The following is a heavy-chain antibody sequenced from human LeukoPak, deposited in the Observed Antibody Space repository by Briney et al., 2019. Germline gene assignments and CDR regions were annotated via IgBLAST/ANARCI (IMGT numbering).Heavy chain of an antibody. CDR2: IIPIFTTT. V-gene: IGHV1-69*13. CDR3: VRVGGDNIRRGELLLRRCYFDT. Sequence: ASVKVSCKTSGDIFNNYAFSWVRQAPGQGLEWMGGIIPIFTTTHFAEKFQGRFTITADGPTSTVYMELSSLRSDDTAVYYCVRVGGDNIRRGELLLRRCYFDTWGQGTLVTVSS. CDR1: GDIFNNYA. D-gene: IGHD3-10*01. J-gene: IGHJ4*02.